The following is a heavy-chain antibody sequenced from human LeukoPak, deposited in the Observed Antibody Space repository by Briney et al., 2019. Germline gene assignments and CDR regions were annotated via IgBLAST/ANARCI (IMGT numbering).Heavy chain of an antibody. V-gene: IGHV5-51*01. J-gene: IGHJ4*02. Sequence: GAVLKISCKGAGYSFSCYWSCGGRQMSGEGVWMGGIFHAGESDPRYSPSFQGQVTISADKSISTAYLQWSSLKASDTAMYYCARHLGDGSHPDYWGQGTLVTVSS. D-gene: IGHD5-24*01. CDR3: ARHLGDGSHPDY. CDR1: GYSFSCYW. CDR2: FHAGESDP.